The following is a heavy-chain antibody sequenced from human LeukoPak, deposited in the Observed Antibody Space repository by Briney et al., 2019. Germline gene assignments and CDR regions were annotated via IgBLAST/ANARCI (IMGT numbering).Heavy chain of an antibody. V-gene: IGHV7-4-1*02. CDR3: ARQYCSSTSCYLRTVWWFDY. D-gene: IGHD2-2*01. Sequence: RASVKVSCKASGYTFTSYAMNWVRQAPGQGLEWMGWINTNTGNPTYAQGFTGRFVFSLGTSVSTAYLQISSLKAEDTAVYYCARQYCSSTSCYLRTVWWFDYWGQGTLVTVSS. CDR2: INTNTGNP. CDR1: GYTFTSYA. J-gene: IGHJ4*02.